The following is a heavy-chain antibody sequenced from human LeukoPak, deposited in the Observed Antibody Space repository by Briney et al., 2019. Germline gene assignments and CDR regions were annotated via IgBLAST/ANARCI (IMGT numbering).Heavy chain of an antibody. J-gene: IGHJ5*01. V-gene: IGHV3-74*01. Sequence: GGSLRLSCEASGFAFSSYWMHWVRQIPGKGLMWVSRIESNGLTLYADSVRDRFTISRDNGKNTIYLQMNSLRVDDTAIYYCAKAATYFYGSVTYDWFESWGQGTLVTVSS. CDR3: AKAATYFYGSVTYDWFES. CDR1: GFAFSSYW. D-gene: IGHD3-10*01. CDR2: IESNGLT.